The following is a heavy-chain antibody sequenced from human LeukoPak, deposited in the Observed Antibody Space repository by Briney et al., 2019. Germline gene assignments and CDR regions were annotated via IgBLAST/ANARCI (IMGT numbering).Heavy chain of an antibody. J-gene: IGHJ5*02. D-gene: IGHD3-3*01. CDR1: GFTFSSYA. CDR2: ISSNGGST. V-gene: IGHV3-64*01. Sequence: RGSLRLSCAASGFTFSSYAMHWVRQAPGNGLEYVSAISSNGGSTYYANSVKGRFTISRDNSKNTLYLQMGSLRAEDMAVYYCARDGSDWYYDFWSGYYDRRWFDPWGQGTLVTVSS. CDR3: ARDGSDWYYDFWSGYYDRRWFDP.